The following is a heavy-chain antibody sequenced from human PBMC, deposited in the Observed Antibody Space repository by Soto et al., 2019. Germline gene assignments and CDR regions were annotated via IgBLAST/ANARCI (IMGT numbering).Heavy chain of an antibody. CDR3: ATRLGELLNWFDP. Sequence: SETLSLTCAVYGGSFSGYYWSWIRQPPGKGLEWIGEINHSGSTNYNPSLKSRVTISVDTSKNQFSLKLSSVTAADTAVYYCATRLGELLNWFDPWGQGTVVTVSS. V-gene: IGHV4-34*01. J-gene: IGHJ5*02. CDR1: GGSFSGYY. CDR2: INHSGST. D-gene: IGHD3-16*01.